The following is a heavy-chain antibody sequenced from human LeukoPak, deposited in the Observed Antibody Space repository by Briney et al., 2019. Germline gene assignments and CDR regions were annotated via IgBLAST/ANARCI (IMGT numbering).Heavy chain of an antibody. J-gene: IGHJ4*02. V-gene: IGHV3-15*07. Sequence: GGSLRLSCAASGFTFSDAWMNWVRQAPGKGLEWVGRIKSETDGGTTDYAAPVKGRFTTSRDDSKNTLYLQMNSLKTEDTAVYYCTPHYGDSRYWGQGTLVTVSS. CDR1: GFTFSDAW. CDR3: TPHYGDSRY. D-gene: IGHD4-17*01. CDR2: IKSETDGGTT.